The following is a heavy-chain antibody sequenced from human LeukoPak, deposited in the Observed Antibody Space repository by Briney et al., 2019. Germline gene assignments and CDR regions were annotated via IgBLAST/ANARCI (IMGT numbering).Heavy chain of an antibody. V-gene: IGHV5-51*01. CDR1: GYSFGNYW. D-gene: IGHD6-19*01. CDR2: INPGDSET. CDR3: ATIRSGWYLNWFDP. J-gene: IGHJ5*02. Sequence: GESLKISCKASGYSFGNYWIAWVRQMPGKGLEWMGVINPGDSETRYSPSFQGQVTISADNSISTAYLQWSRLKASDTAMYYCATIRSGWYLNWFDPWGQGILVTVSS.